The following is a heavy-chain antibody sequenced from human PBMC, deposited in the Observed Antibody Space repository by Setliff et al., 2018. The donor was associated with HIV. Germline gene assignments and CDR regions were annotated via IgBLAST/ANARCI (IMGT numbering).Heavy chain of an antibody. J-gene: IGHJ4*02. CDR3: SRDDISGQWLLDY. V-gene: IGHV4-39*02. Sequence: PSETLSLTCTVSGGSISTRTYYWGWVRQPPGKGLEWIGSIYYSGSIYYNPSLKSRVTISVATSENQISLNLNSATAADTAVYYCSRDDISGQWLLDYWGQGALVTVSS. CDR1: GGSISTRTYY. CDR2: IYYSGSI. D-gene: IGHD5-12*01.